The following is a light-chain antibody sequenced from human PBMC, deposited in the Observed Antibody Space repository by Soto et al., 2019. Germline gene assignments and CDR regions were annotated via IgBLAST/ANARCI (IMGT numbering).Light chain of an antibody. CDR1: QSIGSW. CDR2: DAS. Sequence: TQSPSTLSASVGDRVTITCRASQSIGSWLAWYQQKPGQAPRLLIYDASNRATGIPARFSGSGSGTDFTLTISSLEPEDFAVYYCQQRSNWPPWTFGQGTKVDI. V-gene: IGKV3-11*01. J-gene: IGKJ1*01. CDR3: QQRSNWPPWT.